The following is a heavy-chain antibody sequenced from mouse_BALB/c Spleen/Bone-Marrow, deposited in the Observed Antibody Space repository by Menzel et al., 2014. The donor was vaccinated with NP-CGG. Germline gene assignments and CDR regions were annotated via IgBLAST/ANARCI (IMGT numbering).Heavy chain of an antibody. J-gene: IGHJ2*01. CDR2: ISYSGNT. V-gene: IGHV3-8*02. CDR1: GDSITSGY. Sequence: EVKLMESGPSLVKPSQPLSLTCSVTGDSITSGYWNWIRKFPGNKLEYMGYISYSGNTYYDPSLKSRISITRDTSKNQYYLQLNSVTTEDTATYYCATYDGYCFDYWGQGTTLTVSS. D-gene: IGHD2-3*01. CDR3: ATYDGYCFDY.